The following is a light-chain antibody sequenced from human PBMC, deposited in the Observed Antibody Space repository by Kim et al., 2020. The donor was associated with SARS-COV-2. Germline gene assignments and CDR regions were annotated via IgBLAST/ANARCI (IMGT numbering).Light chain of an antibody. CDR3: QHFDGAPWT. CDR1: QSMASQ. Sequence: ESVLTQSPGTLSLSPGERATLSCRASQSMASQLAWYQQRPGQAPRLLIYDASNRATGIPASFSGSGSGTDFTLTINRLEPEDFAVYYCQHFDGAPWTFGEETKGEIK. CDR2: DAS. J-gene: IGKJ1*01. V-gene: IGKV3-11*01.